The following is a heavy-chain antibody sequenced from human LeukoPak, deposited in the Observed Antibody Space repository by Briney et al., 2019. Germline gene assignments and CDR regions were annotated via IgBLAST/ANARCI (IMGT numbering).Heavy chain of an antibody. CDR1: GYTFTSYY. CDR3: AREFTADSSWYPRIYYYYGMDV. D-gene: IGHD6-13*01. CDR2: INPSGGST. Sequence: ASVKVSCKASGYTFTSYYMHWVRQAPGQGLEWMGIINPSGGSTSYAQKFQGRVTMTRDTSTSTVYMELSSLRSEDTAVYYCAREFTADSSWYPRIYYYYGMDVWGQGTTVTVSS. J-gene: IGHJ6*02. V-gene: IGHV1-46*01.